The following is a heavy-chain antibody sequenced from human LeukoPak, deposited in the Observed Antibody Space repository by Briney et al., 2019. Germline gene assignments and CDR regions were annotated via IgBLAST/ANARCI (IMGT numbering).Heavy chain of an antibody. J-gene: IGHJ6*02. Sequence: TGGSLRLSCAASGFTFSSYSMNWVRQAPGRGLEWVSSISSSSSYIYYADSVKGRFTISRDNAKNSLSLQMNSLRAEDTAVYYCARAMDTDGMDVWGQGTTVTVSS. CDR2: ISSSSSYI. D-gene: IGHD5-18*01. V-gene: IGHV3-21*01. CDR3: ARAMDTDGMDV. CDR1: GFTFSSYS.